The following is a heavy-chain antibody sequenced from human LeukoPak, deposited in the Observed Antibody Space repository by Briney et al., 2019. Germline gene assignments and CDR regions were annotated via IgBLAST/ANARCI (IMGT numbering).Heavy chain of an antibody. V-gene: IGHV4-61*01. D-gene: IGHD2-2*01. CDR2: IYYSGST. Sequence: SETLSLTCTVSGGSISSRSYYWGWIRQPPGKGLEWIGYIYYSGSTNYNPSLKSRVTISEDTSKNQFSLKLSSVTAADTAVYYCAREYQGYYFGYWGQGTLVTVSS. CDR3: AREYQGYYFGY. CDR1: GGSISSRSYY. J-gene: IGHJ4*02.